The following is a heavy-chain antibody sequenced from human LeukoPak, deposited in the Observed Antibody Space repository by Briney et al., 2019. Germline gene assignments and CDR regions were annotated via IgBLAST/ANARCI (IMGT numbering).Heavy chain of an antibody. CDR1: GGSISGYF. V-gene: IGHV4-4*07. Sequence: SETLSLTCTVSGGSISGYFRTWIRQPAGKGLEWIGRIYSSGSNNYNPSLKSRVTMSLDTSKNHFSLNLTSVTAADTAVYYCAREPTSGREPTSGRPLDYWGQGTLVTVSS. CDR2: IYSSGSN. D-gene: IGHD5-12*01. CDR3: AREPTSGREPTSGRPLDY. J-gene: IGHJ4*02.